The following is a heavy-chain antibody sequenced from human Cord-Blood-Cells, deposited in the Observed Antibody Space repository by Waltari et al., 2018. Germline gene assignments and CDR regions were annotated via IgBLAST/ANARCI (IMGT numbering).Heavy chain of an antibody. CDR1: GYTFTGYY. CDR2: INPNSGGT. CDR3: ARGRSVLRFLEWLLYY. Sequence: QVQLVQSGAEVKKPGASVKVSCKASGYTFTGYYMHWVRQARGQGLEWMGWINPNSGGTNYAQKFQGRVTMTRDTSISTAYMELSRLRSDDTAVYYCARGRSVLRFLEWLLYYWGQGTLVTVSS. V-gene: IGHV1-2*02. J-gene: IGHJ4*02. D-gene: IGHD3-3*01.